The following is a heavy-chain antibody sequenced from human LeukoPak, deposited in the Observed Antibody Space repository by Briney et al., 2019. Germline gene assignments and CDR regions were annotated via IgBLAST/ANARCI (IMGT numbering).Heavy chain of an antibody. CDR1: GYTFTGYY. D-gene: IGHD2-15*01. CDR3: ARDRRVVVAATQENWFDP. Sequence: ASVKVSCKASGYTFTGYYTHWVRQAPGQGLEWMGRINPNSGGTNYAQKFQGRVTMTRDTSISTAYMELSRLRSDDTAVYYCARDRRVVVAATQENWFDPWGQGILVTVSS. J-gene: IGHJ5*02. V-gene: IGHV1-2*06. CDR2: INPNSGGT.